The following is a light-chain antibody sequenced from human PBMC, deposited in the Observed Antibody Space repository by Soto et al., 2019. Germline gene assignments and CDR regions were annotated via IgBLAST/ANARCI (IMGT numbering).Light chain of an antibody. V-gene: IGKV3-11*01. CDR2: DAS. CDR1: QSVSSY. CDR3: QPHNNWPLT. J-gene: IGKJ4*01. Sequence: EIVLTQSPATLSLSPGERATLSCRASQSVSSYLAWYQQKPGLAPRLLIYDASYRANGIPDRFSGSRSGAEFTLTINSLQSEDFAVYYCQPHNNWPLTFGGGTKVDIK.